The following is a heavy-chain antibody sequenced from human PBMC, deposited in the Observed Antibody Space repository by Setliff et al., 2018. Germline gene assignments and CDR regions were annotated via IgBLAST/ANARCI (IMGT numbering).Heavy chain of an antibody. CDR3: TRHEDRNKCTSSSCYRENDAFDV. Sequence: GESLKLSCKASGYIFTNYWIGWVRQMPGKGLEWMGVTYPGDSDTRYSPSFQGQVTISADKSINTAYLQWSSLKASDTAIYYCTRHEDRNKCTSSSCYRENDAFDVWGQGAMVTVSS. D-gene: IGHD2-2*01. CDR2: TYPGDSDT. CDR1: GYIFTNYW. V-gene: IGHV5-51*01. J-gene: IGHJ3*01.